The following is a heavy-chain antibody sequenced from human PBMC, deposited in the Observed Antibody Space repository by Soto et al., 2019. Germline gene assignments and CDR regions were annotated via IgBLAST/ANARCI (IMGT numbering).Heavy chain of an antibody. CDR1: GFTFSSYG. V-gene: IGHV3-33*08. D-gene: IGHD5-12*01. Sequence: GGSLRLSCAASGFTFSSYGMHWVRQAPGKGLEWVAVIWYDGSNKYYADSVKGRFTISRDNSKNTLYLQMNSLRAEDTAVYYCARDSFVRKGSVATNWFDPWGQGTLVTVSS. CDR2: IWYDGSNK. CDR3: ARDSFVRKGSVATNWFDP. J-gene: IGHJ5*02.